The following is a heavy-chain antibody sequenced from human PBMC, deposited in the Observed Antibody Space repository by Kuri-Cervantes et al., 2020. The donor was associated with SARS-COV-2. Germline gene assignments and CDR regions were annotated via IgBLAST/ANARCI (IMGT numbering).Heavy chain of an antibody. CDR2: ISGSGGST. Sequence: GGSLRLSCAASGFTFSSYAMSWVRQAPGKGLEWVSAISGSGGSTYYADSVKGRFTISRDNSKKTLYLQMNSLRAEDTAVYYCAKAGKKEGYCSSTSCYLDSDYWGQGTLVTVSS. CDR1: GFTFSSYA. J-gene: IGHJ4*02. V-gene: IGHV3-23*01. D-gene: IGHD2-2*01. CDR3: AKAGKKEGYCSSTSCYLDSDY.